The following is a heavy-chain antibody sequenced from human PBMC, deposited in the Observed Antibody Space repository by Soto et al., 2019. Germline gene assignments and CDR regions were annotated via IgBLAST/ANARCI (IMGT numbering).Heavy chain of an antibody. CDR1: GGSISSYY. CDR2: IYYSGST. D-gene: IGHD5-12*01. J-gene: IGHJ3*02. Sequence: PSETLSLTCTVSGGSISSYYWSWIRQPPGKGLEWIGYIYYSGSTNYNPSLKSRVTISVDTSKNQFSLKLSPVTAADTAVYYCARGGEYSGYDLGAFDIWGQGTMVTVSS. CDR3: ARGGEYSGYDLGAFDI. V-gene: IGHV4-59*01.